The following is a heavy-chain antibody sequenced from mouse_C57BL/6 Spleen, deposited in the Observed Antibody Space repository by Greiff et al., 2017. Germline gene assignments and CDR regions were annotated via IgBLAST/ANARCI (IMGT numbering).Heavy chain of an antibody. Sequence: QVQLQQSGPELVKPGASVKISCKASGYAFSHSWMNWVKQRPGKCLEWIGRIYPGDGDTNYNGKFKGKATLTADKSSSTAYMQLSSLTSEDSAVYFCASGGYLYYALDDWGKGTSVTVSS. CDR3: ASGGYLYYALDD. D-gene: IGHD2-2*01. CDR2: IYPGDGDT. V-gene: IGHV1-82*01. CDR1: GYAFSHSW. J-gene: IGHJ4*01.